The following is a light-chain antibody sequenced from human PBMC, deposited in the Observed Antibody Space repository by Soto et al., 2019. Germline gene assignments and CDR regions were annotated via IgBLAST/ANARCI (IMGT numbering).Light chain of an antibody. CDR1: SSDIGTYDY. J-gene: IGLJ1*01. Sequence: QSALTQPPSASGSPGQSVTISCTGTSSDIGTYDYVSWYQQHPGRAPKLIIFEVSKRPLGVPDRFSGSKSGNTASLIVSGLQPDDEAEYHCTSYTGDDFTFVFGTGTKLTVL. CDR3: TSYTGDDFTFV. CDR2: EVS. V-gene: IGLV2-8*01.